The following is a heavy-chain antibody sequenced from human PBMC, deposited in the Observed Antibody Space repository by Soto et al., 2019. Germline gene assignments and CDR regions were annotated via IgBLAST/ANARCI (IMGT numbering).Heavy chain of an antibody. CDR3: ARDLDTALVGDYYYYAMDV. CDR2: ISGYNGNT. Sequence: QVQLVQSGAEVKKPGASVKVSCKASGYTFTSYGISWLRQAPGQGLEWMGWISGYNGNTNYAQKLQGRVTMTTDTSTTTAYMELRSLRSDDTAVYYCARDLDTALVGDYYYYAMDVWGRGTTVTVSS. D-gene: IGHD5-18*01. J-gene: IGHJ6*02. V-gene: IGHV1-18*01. CDR1: GYTFTSYG.